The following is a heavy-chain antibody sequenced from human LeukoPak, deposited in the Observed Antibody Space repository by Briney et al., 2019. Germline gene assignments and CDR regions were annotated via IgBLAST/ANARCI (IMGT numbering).Heavy chain of an antibody. CDR1: GFTFNSYG. CDR2: ISYDGGNK. V-gene: IGHV3-30*03. CDR3: AHTHLTLWFGELLPKRGMDV. Sequence: QAGRSLRLSCAAPGFTFNSYGMHWVRQAPGKGLEWVAVISYDGGNKYYADSVKGRFTISRDNSKNTLYLQMNSLRAEDTAVYYCAHTHLTLWFGELLPKRGMDVWGKGTTVTVSS. J-gene: IGHJ6*04. D-gene: IGHD3-10*01.